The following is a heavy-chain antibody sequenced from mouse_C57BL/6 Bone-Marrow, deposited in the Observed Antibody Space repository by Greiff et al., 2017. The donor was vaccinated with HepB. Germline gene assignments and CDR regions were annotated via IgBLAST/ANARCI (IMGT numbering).Heavy chain of an antibody. Sequence: EVKVVESGGDLVKPGGSLKLSCAASGFTFSSYGMSWVRQTPDKRLEWVATISSGGSYTYYPDSVKGRFTISRDNAKNTLYLQMSSLKSEDTAMYYCARHHGDYWGQGTTLTVSS. V-gene: IGHV5-6*01. CDR1: GFTFSSYG. J-gene: IGHJ2*01. CDR3: ARHHGDY. CDR2: ISSGGSYT.